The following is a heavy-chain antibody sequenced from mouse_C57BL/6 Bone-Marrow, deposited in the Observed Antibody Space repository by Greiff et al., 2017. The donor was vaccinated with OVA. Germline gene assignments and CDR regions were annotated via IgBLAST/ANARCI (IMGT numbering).Heavy chain of an antibody. J-gene: IGHJ3*01. V-gene: IGHV5-17*01. CDR1: GFTFSDYG. Sequence: EVKVVESGGGLVKPGGSLKLSCAASGFTFSDYGMHWVRQAPEKGLEWVAYISSGSSTIYYADTVKGRFTISRDNAKNTLFLQMTSLRSEDTAMYYCARRFFAYWGQGTLVTVSA. CDR3: ARRFFAY. CDR2: ISSGSSTI.